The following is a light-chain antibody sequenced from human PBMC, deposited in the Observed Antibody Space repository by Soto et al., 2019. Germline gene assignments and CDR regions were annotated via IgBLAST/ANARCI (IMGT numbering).Light chain of an antibody. CDR1: ERLSSVY. Sequence: EIVLTQSPGTLSLSPGERATLSCRASERLSSVYLAWYQQRPGQPPRLLIYGASNRATGIPDRFSGSGSGTDFTLTISSLQAGDEAVYHCQQYYNTPYTFGQGTKLEIK. V-gene: IGKV3-20*01. CDR3: QQYYNTPYT. CDR2: GAS. J-gene: IGKJ2*01.